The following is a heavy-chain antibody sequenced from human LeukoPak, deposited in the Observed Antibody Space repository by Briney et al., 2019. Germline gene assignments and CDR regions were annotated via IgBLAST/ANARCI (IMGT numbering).Heavy chain of an antibody. V-gene: IGHV4-4*07. CDR2: IYTSGST. J-gene: IGHJ4*02. Sequence: PSETLSLTCTVSGGSISSYYWSWIRQAAGKGLEWIGRIYTSGSTNYNPSLKSRLTMSVDTSKNQFSLKLNSVTAADTAVYYCARRIEYSSSSTHDYWGQGTLVTVSS. CDR1: GGSISSYY. D-gene: IGHD6-6*01. CDR3: ARRIEYSSSSTHDY.